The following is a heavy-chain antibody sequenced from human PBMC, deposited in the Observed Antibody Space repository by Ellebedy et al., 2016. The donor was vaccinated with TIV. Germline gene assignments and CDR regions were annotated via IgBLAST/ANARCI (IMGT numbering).Heavy chain of an antibody. Sequence: SVKVSCKASGGTFRSYAISWARQAPGQGLEWMGGIIAIFGTVNYAQKFQGRVTITADESTSTAYMELSSLRSEDTAVYYCARPLHGYYYDSSGQNGFDYWGQGTLVTVSS. D-gene: IGHD3-22*01. CDR2: IIAIFGTV. CDR1: GGTFRSYA. CDR3: ARPLHGYYYDSSGQNGFDY. V-gene: IGHV1-69*13. J-gene: IGHJ4*02.